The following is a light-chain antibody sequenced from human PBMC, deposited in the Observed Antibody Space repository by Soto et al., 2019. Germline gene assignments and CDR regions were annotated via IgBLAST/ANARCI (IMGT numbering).Light chain of an antibody. CDR2: GAS. Sequence: DIVMTQSPATLSVSPGERATLSCRASQSVSSNLAWYQQKFGQAPRLLIYGASTRATGIPARFSGSGSGTEFTLTISSLQSEDFAVYYCHQYNNWPPLTFGGGTKMEIK. V-gene: IGKV3-15*01. CDR3: HQYNNWPPLT. CDR1: QSVSSN. J-gene: IGKJ4*01.